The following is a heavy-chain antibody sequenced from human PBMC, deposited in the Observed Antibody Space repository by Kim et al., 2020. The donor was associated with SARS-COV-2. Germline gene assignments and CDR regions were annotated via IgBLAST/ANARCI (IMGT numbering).Heavy chain of an antibody. V-gene: IGHV4-31*03. CDR1: GGSIRSGGKF. J-gene: IGHJ4*02. D-gene: IGHD2-2*01. CDR3: ARGQPLDY. CDR2: ISYSGNS. Sequence: SETLSLTCSVSGGSIRSGGKFWTWIRQHPAKGLEWIGYISYSGNSHYSPSLRSRVSISLQTSENQFSLELTSVTAADTAVYYCARGQPLDYGGQGITVTV.